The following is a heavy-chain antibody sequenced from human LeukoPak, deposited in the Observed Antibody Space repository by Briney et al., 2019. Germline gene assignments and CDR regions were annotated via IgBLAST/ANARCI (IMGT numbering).Heavy chain of an antibody. CDR1: GYTFTSYG. Sequence: ASVKVSCKASGYTFTSYGISWVRQAPGQGLEWMGWISAYSGNTNYAQKIQGRVTMTTDTSTSTAYMELRSLRSDDTAVYYCARVGSSADRYYFDYWGQGTLVTVSS. D-gene: IGHD6-25*01. CDR3: ARVGSSADRYYFDY. J-gene: IGHJ4*02. CDR2: ISAYSGNT. V-gene: IGHV1-18*01.